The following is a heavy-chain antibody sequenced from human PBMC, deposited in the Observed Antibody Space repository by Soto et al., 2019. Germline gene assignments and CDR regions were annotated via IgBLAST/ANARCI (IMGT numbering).Heavy chain of an antibody. CDR1: GYTLTELS. Sequence: ASVKVSCKVSGYTLTELSMHWVRQAPGKGLEWMGGFDPEDGETIYAQKFQGRVTMTEDTSTDTAYMELSSLRSEDTAVYYCATEEQQLVLGNYYYYYGMDVWGKGTTVTVSS. CDR2: FDPEDGET. V-gene: IGHV1-24*01. D-gene: IGHD6-13*01. CDR3: ATEEQQLVLGNYYYYYGMDV. J-gene: IGHJ6*04.